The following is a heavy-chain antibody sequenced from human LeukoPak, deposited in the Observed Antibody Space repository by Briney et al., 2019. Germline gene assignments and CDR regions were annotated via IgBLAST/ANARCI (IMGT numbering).Heavy chain of an antibody. CDR1: GGSISSSSYY. Sequence: PSETLFLTCTVSGGSISSSSYYWGWIRQPPGKGLEWIGSIYYSGSTYYNPSLKSRVTISVDTSKNQFSLKLSSVTAADTAVYYCARYEGGANWFDPWGQGTLVTVSS. D-gene: IGHD3-16*01. CDR3: ARYEGGANWFDP. CDR2: IYYSGST. V-gene: IGHV4-39*07. J-gene: IGHJ5*02.